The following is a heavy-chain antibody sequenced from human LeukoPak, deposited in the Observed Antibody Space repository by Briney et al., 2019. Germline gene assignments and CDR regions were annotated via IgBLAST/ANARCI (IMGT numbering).Heavy chain of an antibody. V-gene: IGHV4-61*02. J-gene: IGHJ3*02. CDR2: ISTSGSS. Sequence: KASETLSLTCTVSGGSISGGTYYWGWIRQPAGKGLEWIGRISTSGSSNYNPSLKSRVTMSVDTSENQFSLKLSSVTAADTAVYYCARGLPRGSRYAFDIWGQGTMVTVSS. CDR1: GGSISGGTYY. CDR3: ARGLPRGSRYAFDI.